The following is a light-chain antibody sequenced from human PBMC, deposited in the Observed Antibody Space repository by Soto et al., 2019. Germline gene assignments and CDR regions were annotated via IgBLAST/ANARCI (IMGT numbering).Light chain of an antibody. CDR3: QQYNKWPLT. Sequence: EIVMTQSPAPLSASAGERATLSCGASQSVSTNLDWYQQKRGQAPKLLSYKASTRATGIPARFSGSGSGTEFILTISSLQSEDFAVYYCQQYNKWPLTFGGGTKVDVK. CDR2: KAS. J-gene: IGKJ4*02. V-gene: IGKV3-15*01. CDR1: QSVSTN.